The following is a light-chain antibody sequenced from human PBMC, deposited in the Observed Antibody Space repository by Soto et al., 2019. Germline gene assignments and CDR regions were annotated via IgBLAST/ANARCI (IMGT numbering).Light chain of an antibody. CDR3: QQYNNWYT. V-gene: IGKV3-15*01. Sequence: EFVLTQSPGTLSLSPGERATLSCRASQTVRNNYLAWYQQKPGQAPRLLIYDASSRATGTPARFSGSGSGTEFTLTISSLQSEDFAVYYCQQYNNWYTFGQGTKVDIK. J-gene: IGKJ2*01. CDR1: QTVRNN. CDR2: DAS.